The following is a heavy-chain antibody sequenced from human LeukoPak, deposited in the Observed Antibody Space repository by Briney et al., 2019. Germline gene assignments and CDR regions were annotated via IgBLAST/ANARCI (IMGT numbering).Heavy chain of an antibody. CDR2: IYYSGST. V-gene: IGHV4-59*01. D-gene: IGHD3-3*01. CDR1: GGSISSYY. J-gene: IGHJ4*02. Sequence: PSETLSLTCTGSGGSISSYYWSWLRQPPGKGLEWIGYIYYSGSTNYNPSLKSRVTISVDTSKNQFSLKLSSVTAADTAVYYCARSPLRFLEWLFFDYWGQGTLVTVSS. CDR3: ARSPLRFLEWLFFDY.